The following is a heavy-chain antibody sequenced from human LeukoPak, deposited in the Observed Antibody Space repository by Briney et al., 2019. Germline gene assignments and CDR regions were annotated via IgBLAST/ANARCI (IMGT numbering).Heavy chain of an antibody. CDR1: GYTFTRYY. CDR3: ARLGVHNAFDI. Sequence: ASVKVSCKASGYTFTRYYMHSVRQAPGQGLAWMGIIDPSGGSKSYAQKFQGRVTMTMDTSTSTVYMELSSLRSEDTAVYYCARLGVHNAFDIWGQGTMVTVSS. D-gene: IGHD3-16*01. J-gene: IGHJ3*02. V-gene: IGHV1-46*01. CDR2: IDPSGGSK.